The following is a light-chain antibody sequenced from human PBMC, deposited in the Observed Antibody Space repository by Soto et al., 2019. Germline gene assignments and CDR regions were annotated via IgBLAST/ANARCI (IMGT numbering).Light chain of an antibody. CDR2: EVS. V-gene: IGLV2-23*02. CDR3: CSYAGSSTFYV. Sequence: QSVLTQPASVSGSPGQSITISCTGTSSDVGSYNLVSWYQQHPGKAPKLMIYEVSKRPSGVSNRFSGSKSGNTASLTISGLQAEDESDYYCCSYAGSSTFYVFGTWTKVTV. J-gene: IGLJ1*01. CDR1: SSDVGSYNL.